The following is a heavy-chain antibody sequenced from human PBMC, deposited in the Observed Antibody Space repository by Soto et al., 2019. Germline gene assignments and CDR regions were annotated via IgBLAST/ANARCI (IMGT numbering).Heavy chain of an antibody. Sequence: PGESLKISCKGSGYSFTTSWIAWVRQMPGKGLEWMGIIFAADSDTRYSPSFQGQVTISADKSISTAYLQWSSLKASDTAMYYCARLETRLYCTTTNCRDAFEIWGQGTMVTVSS. CDR2: IFAADSDT. CDR1: GYSFTTSW. D-gene: IGHD2-2*01. J-gene: IGHJ3*02. CDR3: ARLETRLYCTTTNCRDAFEI. V-gene: IGHV5-51*01.